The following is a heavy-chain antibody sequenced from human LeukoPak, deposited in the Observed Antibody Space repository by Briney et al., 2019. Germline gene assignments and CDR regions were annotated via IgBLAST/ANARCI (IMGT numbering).Heavy chain of an antibody. CDR2: IYTSGST. CDR1: GGSISRYY. J-gene: IGHJ5*02. V-gene: IGHV4-4*07. Sequence: PSETLSLPCTVSGGSISRYYWSWIRQPAGKGLEWIGRIYTSGSTNYNPSLKSRVTMSVDTSKNQLSLKLSSVTAADTAVYYCARDRGDNWFDPWGQGTLVTVSS. CDR3: ARDRGDNWFDP.